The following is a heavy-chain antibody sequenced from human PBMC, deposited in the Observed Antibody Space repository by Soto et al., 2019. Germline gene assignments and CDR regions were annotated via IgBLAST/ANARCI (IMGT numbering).Heavy chain of an antibody. CDR1: GYTFTGYY. CDR3: ARMVGATKRHFDY. D-gene: IGHD1-26*01. CDR2: INPNSGGT. Sequence: GASVKVSCKASGYTFTGYYMHWVRQAPGQGLEWMGWINPNSGGTNYAQKFQGRVTMTRDTSISTAYMELSRLRSDDAAVYYCARMVGATKRHFDYWGQGTLVTVYS. J-gene: IGHJ4*02. V-gene: IGHV1-2*02.